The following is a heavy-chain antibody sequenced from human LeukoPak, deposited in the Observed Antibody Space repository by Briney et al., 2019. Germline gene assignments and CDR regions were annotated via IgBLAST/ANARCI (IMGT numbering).Heavy chain of an antibody. CDR1: GFTFDDYA. CDR2: ISWNSGSI. D-gene: IGHD1-26*01. J-gene: IGHJ4*02. V-gene: IGHV3-9*01. CDR3: AKGRGGSYYAFDY. Sequence: PGRSLRLSCAASGFTFDDYAMHWVRQAPGKGLEWVSGISWNSGSIGYADSVKGRFTISRDNAKNSLYLQMNSLRAEDTALYYCAKGRGGSYYAFDYWGQGTQVTVSS.